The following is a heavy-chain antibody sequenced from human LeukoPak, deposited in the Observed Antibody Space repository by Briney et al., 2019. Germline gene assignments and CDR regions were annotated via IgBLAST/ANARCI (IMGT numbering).Heavy chain of an antibody. CDR1: GFTFSSYA. Sequence: GGSLRLSCAASGFTFSSYAMIWVRQAPGKGLEWVSAISGSGGSTYYADSVKGRFTISRDNSKNTLYLQMNSLRAEDTAVYYCAKSLNYIAARPGYFDYWGQGTLVTVSS. J-gene: IGHJ4*02. D-gene: IGHD6-6*01. V-gene: IGHV3-23*01. CDR2: ISGSGGST. CDR3: AKSLNYIAARPGYFDY.